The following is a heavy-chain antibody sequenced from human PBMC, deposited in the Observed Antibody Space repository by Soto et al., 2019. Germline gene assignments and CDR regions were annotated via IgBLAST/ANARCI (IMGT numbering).Heavy chain of an antibody. V-gene: IGHV3-43D*04. Sequence: ELQLVESGGVVGQPGGSLRLSCAASGFTFNDYAMHWVRQLPGKGLEWVALVYWDGGTTYYADSVKGRFTISRDNFKNSLYLQMNSLRVEDTALYYCAKDIGCSDCSRTSCYSIDYWGQGTLVTVSS. CDR2: VYWDGGTT. J-gene: IGHJ4*02. D-gene: IGHD2-2*02. CDR3: AKDIGCSDCSRTSCYSIDY. CDR1: GFTFNDYA.